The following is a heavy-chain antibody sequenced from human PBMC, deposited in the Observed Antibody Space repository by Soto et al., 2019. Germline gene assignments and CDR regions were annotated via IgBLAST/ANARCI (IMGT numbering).Heavy chain of an antibody. D-gene: IGHD2-21*02. CDR3: AASTDCGGDCYSSLPGY. CDR2: INPSGGST. J-gene: IGHJ4*02. Sequence: SVKVSFKASGYTFTSYYMHLVLHAPVQVLEWMGIINPSGGSTSYAQKFQGRVTMTRDTSTSTVYMELSSLRSEDTAVYYCAASTDCGGDCYSSLPGYWGPGTLVTVSS. CDR1: GYTFTSYY. V-gene: IGHV1-46*01.